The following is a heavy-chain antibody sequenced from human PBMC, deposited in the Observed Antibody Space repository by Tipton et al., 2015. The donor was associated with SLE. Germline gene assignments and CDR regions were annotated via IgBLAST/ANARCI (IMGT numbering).Heavy chain of an antibody. V-gene: IGHV4-28*03. J-gene: IGHJ4*02. CDR3: ARDPNGGYGSFDY. Sequence: TLSLTCTVSGDSITSITRTNWWSWIRQPPGKGLEWIGYIYYSGSSYYNPSLKSRVTISVDTSKNQFSLKLSSVTAADTAVYYCARDPNGGYGSFDYWGLGALVTVSS. CDR1: GDSITSITRTNW. D-gene: IGHD7-27*01. CDR2: IYYSGSS.